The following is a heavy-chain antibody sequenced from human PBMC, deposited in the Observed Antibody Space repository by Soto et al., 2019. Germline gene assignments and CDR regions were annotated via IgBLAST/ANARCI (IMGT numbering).Heavy chain of an antibody. J-gene: IGHJ3*02. V-gene: IGHV3-33*01. CDR2: IWYDGSNK. Sequence: QVQLVESGGGVVQPGRSLRLSCAASGFTFSSYGMHWVRQAPGKGLEWVAVIWYDGSNKYYADSVKGRFTISRDNSKNTLYLQMNSLRAEDTAVYYCARDPRQWELLSAFDIWGQGTMVTVSS. CDR3: ARDPRQWELLSAFDI. D-gene: IGHD1-26*01. CDR1: GFTFSSYG.